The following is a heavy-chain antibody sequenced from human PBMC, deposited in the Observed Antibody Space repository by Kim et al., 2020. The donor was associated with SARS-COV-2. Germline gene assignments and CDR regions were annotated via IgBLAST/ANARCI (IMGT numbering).Heavy chain of an antibody. CDR3: ARAGVLLWFGDLNWFDP. CDR1: GYTFTSYA. Sequence: ASVKVSCKASGYTFTSYAMNWVRQAPGQGLEWMGWINTNTGNPTYAQGFTGRFVFSLDTSVSTAYLQISSLKAEDTAVYYCARAGVLLWFGDLNWFDPWGQGTLVTVSS. CDR2: INTNTGNP. V-gene: IGHV7-4-1*02. J-gene: IGHJ5*02. D-gene: IGHD3-10*01.